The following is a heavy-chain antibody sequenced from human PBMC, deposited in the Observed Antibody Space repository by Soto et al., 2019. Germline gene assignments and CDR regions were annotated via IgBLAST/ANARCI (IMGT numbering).Heavy chain of an antibody. CDR1: GGSISSYY. J-gene: IGHJ4*02. Sequence: QVQLQASGPGLVKPSETLSLTCTVSGGSISSYYWSWIRQPPGKGLEWSGYIYYSGSTNYNPSLKSRVTISVDASKNQFSLKLSSVTAADTAVYYCATYCSGGSCYPGFDYWGQGTLVTVSS. D-gene: IGHD2-15*01. CDR3: ATYCSGGSCYPGFDY. V-gene: IGHV4-59*01. CDR2: IYYSGST.